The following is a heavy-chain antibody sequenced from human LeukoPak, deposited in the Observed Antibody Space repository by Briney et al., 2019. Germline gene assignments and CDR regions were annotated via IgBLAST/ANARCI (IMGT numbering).Heavy chain of an antibody. CDR2: IRYDGSNK. CDR1: GFTFSSYG. V-gene: IGHV3-30*02. CDR3: TTDYTMIVVVDAFDI. J-gene: IGHJ3*02. D-gene: IGHD3-22*01. Sequence: GGSLRLSCAASGFTFSSYGMHWVRQAPGKGLEWVAFIRYDGSNKYYADSVKGRFTISRDNSKNTLYLQMNSLKTEDTAVYYCTTDYTMIVVVDAFDIWGQGTMVTVSS.